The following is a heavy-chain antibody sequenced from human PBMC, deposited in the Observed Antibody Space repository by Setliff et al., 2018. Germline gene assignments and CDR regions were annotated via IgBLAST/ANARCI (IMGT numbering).Heavy chain of an antibody. D-gene: IGHD6-19*01. J-gene: IGHJ3*02. CDR2: MNPNSGNT. Sequence: ASVKVSCKASGYTFTSYDINWVRQATGQGLEWMGWMNPNSGNTGYAQKFQGRVTMTRNTSISTAYMELSSLRSEDTAVYYCARGGYASAWHGIEAFDIWGQGTKVTVSS. V-gene: IGHV1-8*01. CDR3: ARGGYASAWHGIEAFDI. CDR1: GYTFTSYD.